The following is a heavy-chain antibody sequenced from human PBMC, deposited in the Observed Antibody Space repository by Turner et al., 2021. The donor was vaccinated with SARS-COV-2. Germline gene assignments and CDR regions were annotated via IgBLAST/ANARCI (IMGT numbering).Heavy chain of an antibody. CDR2: IYSSWST. CDR3: AGGFDY. CDR1: GGSISSYY. V-gene: IGHV4-59*01. Sequence: QVQLQVSGPGLVKPSETLSLTCTVSGGSISSYYWSWIRQPPGQGLEWVGYIYSSWSTNYNPPLKSRITKSEDTSKNQFSLKLSSVTAADTAVYFCAGGFDYWGQGTLVTVSS. J-gene: IGHJ4*02.